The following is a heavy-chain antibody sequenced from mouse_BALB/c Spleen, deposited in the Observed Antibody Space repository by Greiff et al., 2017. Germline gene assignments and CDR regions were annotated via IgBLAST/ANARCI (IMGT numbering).Heavy chain of an antibody. Sequence: QVQLQQSGPELVRPGVSVKISCTGSGYTFTDYAMHWVKQSHAKSLEWIGVISTYYGKTNYNQKFKGKATMTVDKSSSTAYMELARLTSEDSAIYYCAREGGNGYFDYWGQGTTLTVSS. V-gene: IGHV1-67*01. CDR1: GYTFTDYA. J-gene: IGHJ2*01. CDR2: ISTYYGKT. D-gene: IGHD2-1*01. CDR3: AREGGNGYFDY.